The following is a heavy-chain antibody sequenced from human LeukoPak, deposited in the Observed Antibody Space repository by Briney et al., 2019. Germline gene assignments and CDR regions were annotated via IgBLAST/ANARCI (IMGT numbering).Heavy chain of an antibody. CDR3: AGGPSSRNYYGSGSPGSL. CDR2: INPNSGGT. J-gene: IGHJ4*02. Sequence: VASVKVSCKASGYTFTGYYMHWVRQAPGQGLEWMGWINPNSGGTNYAQKFQGRVTMTRDTSISTAYMELSRLRSDDTAVYYCAGGPSSRNYYGSGSPGSLWGQGTLVTVSS. CDR1: GYTFTGYY. D-gene: IGHD3-10*01. V-gene: IGHV1-2*02.